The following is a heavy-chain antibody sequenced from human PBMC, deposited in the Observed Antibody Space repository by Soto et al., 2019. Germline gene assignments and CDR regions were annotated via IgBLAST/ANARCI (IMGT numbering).Heavy chain of an antibody. CDR2: IYSGGST. D-gene: IGHD2-15*01. Sequence: GGSLRLSCAASGFTVSSNYMSWVRQAPGKGLEWVSVIYSGGSTYYADSVKGRFTISRHNSKNTLYLQMNSLRAEDTAVYYCASEKGGGGGRGYFDYWGQGTLVTVSS. CDR3: ASEKGGGGGRGYFDY. J-gene: IGHJ4*02. CDR1: GFTVSSNY. V-gene: IGHV3-53*04.